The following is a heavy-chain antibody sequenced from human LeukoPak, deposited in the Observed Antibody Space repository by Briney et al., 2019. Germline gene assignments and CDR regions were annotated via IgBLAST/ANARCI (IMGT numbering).Heavy chain of an antibody. CDR2: ISSSSSYI. J-gene: IGHJ6*03. CDR3: ASAGLQSIYYYYYYMDV. Sequence: GGSLRLSCAASGFTFSSYSMNWVRQAPGKGLEWVSSISSSSSYIYYADSVKGRFTISRDNAKNSLYLQMNSLRAEDTAVYYCASAGLQSIYYYYYYMDVWGKGTTVTVSS. CDR1: GFTFSSYS. V-gene: IGHV3-21*01. D-gene: IGHD4-11*01.